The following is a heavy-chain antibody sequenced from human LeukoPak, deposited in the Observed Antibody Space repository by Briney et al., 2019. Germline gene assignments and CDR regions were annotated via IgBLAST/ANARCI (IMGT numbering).Heavy chain of an antibody. D-gene: IGHD2-2*01. CDR1: VYTFTSYD. CDR2: MNPNSGNT. CDR3: ARSVHVKPYCNTISCSGEGMDV. J-gene: IGHJ6*02. V-gene: IGHV1-8*01. Sequence: GASVKVSCKASVYTFTSYDINWVRQATGQGLEWMGWMNPNSGNTRYAQKLQGRVTMTRNNSISTAYMELSSLRSEDTAVYYCARSVHVKPYCNTISCSGEGMDVWGQGTTVTVSS.